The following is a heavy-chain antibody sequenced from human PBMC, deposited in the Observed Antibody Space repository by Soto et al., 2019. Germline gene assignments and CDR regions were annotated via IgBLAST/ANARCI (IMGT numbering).Heavy chain of an antibody. CDR2: IYWDDDK. D-gene: IGHD2-2*01. CDR1: GFSLSTSGVG. CDR3: ARGVRYCRSNGGPNLVDP. J-gene: IGHJ5*02. Sequence: KESGPTLVKPTQTLTLTCTFSGFSLSTSGVGVGWIRQPPGKALEWLALIYWDDDKRYSPSLKSRLTITKDTSKKQGVVPMTNMAPVDTATYYCARGVRYCRSNGGPNLVDPWGQGTLVTVSS. V-gene: IGHV2-5*02.